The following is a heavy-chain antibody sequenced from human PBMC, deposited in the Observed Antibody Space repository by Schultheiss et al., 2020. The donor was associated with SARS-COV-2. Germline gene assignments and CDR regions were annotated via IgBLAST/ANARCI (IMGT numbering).Heavy chain of an antibody. J-gene: IGHJ4*01. CDR1: GFTFSSYA. Sequence: GESLKISCAASGFTFSSYAMSWVRQAPGKGLEWVSAISGSGGSTYYADSVKGRFTISRDNSKNTLYLQMNSLRAEDTAVYYCAIKSGGLRGYSYGRIRLDYWDQGTLVTVSS. V-gene: IGHV3-23*01. CDR2: ISGSGGST. D-gene: IGHD5-18*01. CDR3: AIKSGGLRGYSYGRIRLDY.